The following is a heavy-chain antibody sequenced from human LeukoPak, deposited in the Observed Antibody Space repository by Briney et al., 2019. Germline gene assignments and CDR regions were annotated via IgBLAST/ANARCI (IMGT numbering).Heavy chain of an antibody. D-gene: IGHD2-8*01. CDR3: ARELKVPGTDWFDP. CDR2: IYASGST. J-gene: IGHJ5*02. Sequence: SETLSLTCTVSGGSISSGSYYWSWIRQPAGKGLEWIGRIYASGSTNYNPSLKSRVTISVATSKNQFSLKLSSVTAADTAVYYCARELKVPGTDWFDPWGQGTLVTVSS. V-gene: IGHV4-61*02. CDR1: GGSISSGSYY.